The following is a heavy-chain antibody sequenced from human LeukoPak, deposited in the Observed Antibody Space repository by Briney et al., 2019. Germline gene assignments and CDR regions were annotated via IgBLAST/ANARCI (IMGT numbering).Heavy chain of an antibody. Sequence: GGSLRLSCAASGFTFSNYAMHWVRQAPGKGLEWVAVISYDGSNKYYADSVKGRFTISRDNSKNTLYLQMNSLRAEDTAVYYCARDLELYCSSTSCLGYGMDVWGQGTTVTVSS. J-gene: IGHJ6*02. CDR1: GFTFSNYA. V-gene: IGHV3-30-3*01. CDR3: ARDLELYCSSTSCLGYGMDV. CDR2: ISYDGSNK. D-gene: IGHD2-2*01.